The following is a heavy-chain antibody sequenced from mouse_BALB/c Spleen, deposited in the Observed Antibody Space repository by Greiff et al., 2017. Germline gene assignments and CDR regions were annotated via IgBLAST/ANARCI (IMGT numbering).Heavy chain of an antibody. CDR3: ASDGYPFPFAY. J-gene: IGHJ3*01. CDR1: GYAFTNYL. D-gene: IGHD2-3*01. V-gene: IGHV1-54*03. Sequence: QVQLQQSGAELVRPGTSVKVSCKASGYAFTNYLIEWVKQRPGQGLEWIGVINPGSGGTNYNEKFKGKATLTADKSSSTAYMQLSSLTSDDSAVYFCASDGYPFPFAYWGQGTLVTVSA. CDR2: INPGSGGT.